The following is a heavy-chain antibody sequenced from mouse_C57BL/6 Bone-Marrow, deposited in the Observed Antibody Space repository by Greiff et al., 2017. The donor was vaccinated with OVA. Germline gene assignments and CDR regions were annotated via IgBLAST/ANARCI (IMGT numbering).Heavy chain of an antibody. V-gene: IGHV1-39*01. J-gene: IGHJ1*03. D-gene: IGHD2-4*01. CDR2: INPNYGTT. Sequence: EVKLMEPGPELVKPGASVKISCKASGYSFTDYNMNWVKQSNGKSLEWIGVINPNYGTTSYNQKFKGKATLTVDPSSSTAYMQLNSLTSEGSAVFCWTRGYDYDDDPYWYFDVWGTGTTVTVSS. CDR3: TRGYDYDDDPYWYFDV. CDR1: GYSFTDYN.